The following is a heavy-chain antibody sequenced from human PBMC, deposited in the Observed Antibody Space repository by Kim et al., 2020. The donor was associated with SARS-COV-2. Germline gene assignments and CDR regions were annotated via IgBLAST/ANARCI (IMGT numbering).Heavy chain of an antibody. Sequence: ASVKVSFKASGYTFTSYDINWVRQATGQGLEWMGWMNPNSGNTGYAQKFQGRVTMTRNTSISTAYMELSSLRSEDTAVYYCARVVGDVGILWFGGLLVRDKGNCYYYYGMDVWGQGTTVTVSS. CDR3: ARVVGDVGILWFGGLLVRDKGNCYYYYGMDV. J-gene: IGHJ6*02. D-gene: IGHD3-10*01. CDR1: GYTFTSYD. V-gene: IGHV1-8*01. CDR2: MNPNSGNT.